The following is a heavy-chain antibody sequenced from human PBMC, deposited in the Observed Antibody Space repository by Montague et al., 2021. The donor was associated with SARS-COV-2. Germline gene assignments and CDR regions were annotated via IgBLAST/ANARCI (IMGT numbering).Heavy chain of an antibody. D-gene: IGHD3-3*01. V-gene: IGHV3-7*01. Sequence: SLRLSCAASGFTFSSYWMSWVRQAPGKGLEWVANIKQDGSEKYYVDSVKGRFTISRDNAKNSLYLQMNSLRAEDTAVYYCARDSFWSGYYTDYYSMDVWGQGTTVTVSS. CDR1: GFTFSSYW. CDR3: ARDSFWSGYYTDYYSMDV. J-gene: IGHJ6*02. CDR2: IKQDGSEK.